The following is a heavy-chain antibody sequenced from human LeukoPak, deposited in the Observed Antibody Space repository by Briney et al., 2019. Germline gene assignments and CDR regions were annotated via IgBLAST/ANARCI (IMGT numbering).Heavy chain of an antibody. J-gene: IGHJ5*02. D-gene: IGHD6-19*01. Sequence: GGSLRLSCAASGFTFSDYYMSWIRQAPGKGLEWVSYISSSSSYTNYADSVKGRFTISRDNAKNSLYLQMNSLRAEDTAVYYCARGGYSSGWYVVSWGQGTLVTVSS. V-gene: IGHV3-11*06. CDR1: GFTFSDYY. CDR3: ARGGYSSGWYVVS. CDR2: ISSSSSYT.